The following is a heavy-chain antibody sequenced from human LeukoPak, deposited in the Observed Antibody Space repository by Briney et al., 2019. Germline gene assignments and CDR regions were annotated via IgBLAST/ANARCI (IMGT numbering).Heavy chain of an antibody. CDR2: ISSSGSTI. CDR1: GFTFSSYE. J-gene: IGHJ4*02. CDR3: ARDGYSGYEPSFDY. V-gene: IGHV3-48*03. Sequence: GGSLRLSCAASGFTFSSYEMNWVRQAPGKGLEWVSYISSSGSTIYYADSVKGRFTISRDNAKNSLYLQMNSLRAEDTAVYYCARDGYSGYEPSFDYWGQGTLVTVSS. D-gene: IGHD5-12*01.